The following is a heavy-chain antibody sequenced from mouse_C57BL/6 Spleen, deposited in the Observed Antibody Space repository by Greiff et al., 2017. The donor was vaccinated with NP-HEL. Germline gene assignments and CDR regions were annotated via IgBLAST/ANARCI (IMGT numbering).Heavy chain of an antibody. CDR3: AIFPYYYGSSHYAMDY. CDR2: IHPSDSDT. V-gene: IGHV1-74*01. D-gene: IGHD1-1*01. CDR1: GYTFTSYW. Sequence: VQLQQPVAELVKPGASVKVSCKASGYTFTSYWMHWVKQRPGQGLEWIGRIHPSDSDTTYTQKFKGKATLTVFKSSSTAYMQLSSLTSDDSAVYYCAIFPYYYGSSHYAMDYRGQGTSVTVAS. J-gene: IGHJ4*01.